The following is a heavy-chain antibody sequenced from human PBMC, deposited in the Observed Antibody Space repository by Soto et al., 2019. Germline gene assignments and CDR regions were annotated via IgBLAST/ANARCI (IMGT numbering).Heavy chain of an antibody. CDR3: ARGEKRGYSYGNLDY. Sequence: SVKVSCKASGGAFSSYAISWVRQAPGQGLEWMGGIIPIFGTANYAQKFQGRVTITADESTSTAYMELSSLRSEDTAVYYCARGEKRGYSYGNLDYWGQGTLVTVSS. D-gene: IGHD5-18*01. V-gene: IGHV1-69*13. CDR2: IIPIFGTA. CDR1: GGAFSSYA. J-gene: IGHJ4*02.